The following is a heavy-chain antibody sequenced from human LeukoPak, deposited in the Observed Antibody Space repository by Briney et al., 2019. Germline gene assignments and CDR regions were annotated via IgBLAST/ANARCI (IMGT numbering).Heavy chain of an antibody. Sequence: ASVKVSCKASGYTFSSFAIHWVRQAPGQRLEWMGWINTGNGNTKYSQKFQGRFTITRDTSASTAYMELSSLGSEDTAVYYCARDLGSGSLHYWGQGTLVTVSS. CDR3: ARDLGSGSLHY. CDR1: GYTFSSFA. J-gene: IGHJ4*02. V-gene: IGHV1-3*04. CDR2: INTGNGNT. D-gene: IGHD1-26*01.